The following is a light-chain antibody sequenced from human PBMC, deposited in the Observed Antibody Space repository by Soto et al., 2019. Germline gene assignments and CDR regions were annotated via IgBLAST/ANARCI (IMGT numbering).Light chain of an antibody. J-gene: IGKJ1*01. V-gene: IGKV1-5*03. Sequence: DIQVTQSPSTLSASVGDRVTITCRASQSVDSWLAWYQQKPGKAPKLLIYKASILESGVPSRFSGGGSGTEFTLTISSLQPDDSATYYCQQFKGTFGQGTKVEIK. CDR3: QQFKGT. CDR1: QSVDSW. CDR2: KAS.